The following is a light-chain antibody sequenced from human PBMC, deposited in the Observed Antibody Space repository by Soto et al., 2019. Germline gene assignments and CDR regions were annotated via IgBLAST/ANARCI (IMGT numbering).Light chain of an antibody. V-gene: IGKV3-20*01. Sequence: PGERATLSCRASQSVSSTSLAWYQQKPGQAPRLLMYGVSSRATGIPDRFSGSGSGTDFTLTINRLEPEDFAVYFCQQYDSSVWTFGQGTKVDIK. CDR2: GVS. J-gene: IGKJ1*01. CDR3: QQYDSSVWT. CDR1: QSVSSTS.